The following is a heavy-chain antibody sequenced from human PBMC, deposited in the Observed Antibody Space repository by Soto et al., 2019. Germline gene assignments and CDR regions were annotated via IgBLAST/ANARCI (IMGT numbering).Heavy chain of an antibody. V-gene: IGHV4-34*02. CDR2: SNHSGGT. J-gene: IGHJ4*02. D-gene: IGHD1-26*01. Sequence: QVQLQQWGAGLLKPSETLSLTCAVYGGSFSGYYWSWIRQPPVKGLEWIGQSNHSGGTNYNPSLTSRVTISVDESKNQFSLKPSSVTAADTAVFYCARLRWEQPWVFDYWGQGTLVTVSS. CDR3: ARLRWEQPWVFDY. CDR1: GGSFSGYY.